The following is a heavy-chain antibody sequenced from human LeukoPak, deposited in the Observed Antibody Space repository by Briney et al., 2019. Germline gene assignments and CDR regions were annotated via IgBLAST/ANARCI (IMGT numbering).Heavy chain of an antibody. Sequence: SETLSLTCTVSGGSMNNYYWNWIRQPPGKGLEWIGYSYYSGSTNYNPSLKSRVNISVDTSKTKFSLNLSSVSAADTAVYYCARLGSVAMPFDYWGQGTLVTVSS. D-gene: IGHD2-2*01. CDR3: ARLGSVAMPFDY. CDR1: GGSMNNYY. CDR2: SYYSGST. J-gene: IGHJ4*02. V-gene: IGHV4-59*08.